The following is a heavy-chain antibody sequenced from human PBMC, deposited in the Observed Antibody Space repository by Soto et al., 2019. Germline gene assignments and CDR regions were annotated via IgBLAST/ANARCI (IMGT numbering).Heavy chain of an antibody. V-gene: IGHV4-34*01. Sequence: QVQLQQWGAGLLKPSETLSLTCAVYGGSFSGYYWTWIRQPPGTGLEWIGEINHSGSTNYNPSLKSPVTKSLDTSKYQFSLKLTSVTAAATAVYYCARDKITGLFDYGGQGTRVTVSS. J-gene: IGHJ4*02. CDR2: INHSGST. CDR1: GGSFSGYY. CDR3: ARDKITGLFDY. D-gene: IGHD2-8*02.